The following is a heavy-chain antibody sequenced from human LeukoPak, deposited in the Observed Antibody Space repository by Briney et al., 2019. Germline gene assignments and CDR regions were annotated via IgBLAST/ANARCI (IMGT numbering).Heavy chain of an antibody. CDR3: PTTTLSWLRGWFDP. J-gene: IGHJ5*02. V-gene: IGHV1-24*01. D-gene: IGHD6-13*01. CDR2: FDPEDGET. Sequence: ASVKVSCKVSGYTLTELSMHWVRQAPGKGLEWMGGFDPEDGETIYAQKFQGRVTMTEDTSTDTAYMELSSLRSEDTAVYYCPTTTLSWLRGWFDPWGQGTLVTVSS. CDR1: GYTLTELS.